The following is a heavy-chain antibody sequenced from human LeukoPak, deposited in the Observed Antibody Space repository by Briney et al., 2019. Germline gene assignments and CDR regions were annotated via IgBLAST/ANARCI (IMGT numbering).Heavy chain of an antibody. CDR2: INEYGSER. V-gene: IGHV3-7*01. D-gene: IGHD2-21*02. CDR3: ARHTDCAFDC. Sequence: GGSLRLSCAVSGISFSSYWMSWVRQVPGKGLEWVANINEYGSERQYLDSVKGRFTVSSDNSKNSLYRQMDSLRDEDTAVYYCARHTDCAFDCRGQGTLVTVSS. J-gene: IGHJ4*02. CDR1: GISFSSYW.